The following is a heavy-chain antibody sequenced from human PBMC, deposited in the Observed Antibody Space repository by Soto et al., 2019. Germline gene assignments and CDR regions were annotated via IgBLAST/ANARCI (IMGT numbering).Heavy chain of an antibody. CDR1: GFTFSSYG. V-gene: IGHV3-33*01. CDR3: ARERCSSTSCPPGYYYYGMDV. J-gene: IGHJ6*02. CDR2: IWYDGSNK. Sequence: HPGGSLRLSCAASGFTFSSYGMHWVRQAPGKGLEWVAVIWYDGSNKYYADSVKGRFTISRDNSKNTLYLQMNSLRAEDTAVYYCARERCSSTSCPPGYYYYGMDVWGQGTTVTVSS. D-gene: IGHD2-2*01.